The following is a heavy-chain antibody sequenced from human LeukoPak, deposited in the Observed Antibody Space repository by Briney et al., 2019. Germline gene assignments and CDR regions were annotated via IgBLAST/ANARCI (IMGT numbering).Heavy chain of an antibody. Sequence: SVKVSCKASGGTFSSYAISWVRQAPGQGLEWMGRIIPILGIANYAQKFQGRVTITADKSTSTAYMELSSLRSEDTAVYYCARDDYYDSSGYFDYWGQGTLVTVSS. CDR3: ARDDYYDSSGYFDY. D-gene: IGHD3-22*01. CDR2: IIPILGIA. J-gene: IGHJ4*02. V-gene: IGHV1-69*04. CDR1: GGTFSSYA.